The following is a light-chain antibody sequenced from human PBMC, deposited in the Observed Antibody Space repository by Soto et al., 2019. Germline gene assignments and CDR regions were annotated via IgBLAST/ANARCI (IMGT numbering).Light chain of an antibody. J-gene: IGLJ3*02. CDR2: EVS. CDR1: SSDVGAYNY. Sequence: QSVLTQPPSASGSPGQSVAISCTGTSSDVGAYNYVSWYQQHPGNAPKLIIYEVSKPPSWIPDRFSGSKSGNTASLTVSGLQADDEAEYYCASYAGSKVFGGGTQLTVL. CDR3: ASYAGSKV. V-gene: IGLV2-8*01.